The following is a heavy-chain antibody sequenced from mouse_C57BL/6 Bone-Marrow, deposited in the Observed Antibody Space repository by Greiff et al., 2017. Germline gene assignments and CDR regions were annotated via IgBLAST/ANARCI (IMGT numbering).Heavy chain of an antibody. J-gene: IGHJ1*03. D-gene: IGHD1-1*01. Sequence: EVMLVESGGGLVQPGESLKLSCESNEYEFPSHDMSWVRKTPEKRLELVAAINSDGGSTYYPDTMERRFIISRDNTKKTLYLQMSSLRSEDTAMYYCARDPSLHGSSPRWYFDVWGTGTTVTVSS. CDR2: INSDGGST. CDR3: ARDPSLHGSSPRWYFDV. CDR1: EYEFPSHD. V-gene: IGHV5-2*03.